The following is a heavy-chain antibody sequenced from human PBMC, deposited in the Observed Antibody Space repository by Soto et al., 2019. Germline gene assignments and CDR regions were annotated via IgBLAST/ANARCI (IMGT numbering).Heavy chain of an antibody. CDR1: GGSISSGGYS. Sequence: PSETLSLTCAVSGGSISSGGYSWSWIRQPPGKGLEWIGYIYHSGSTYYNPSLKSRVPISVDRSKNQFSLKLSSVTAADTAVYYCARTPWIGVVIRSYYFDYWGQGTLVTVSS. CDR2: IYHSGST. CDR3: ARTPWIGVVIRSYYFDY. D-gene: IGHD3-3*01. J-gene: IGHJ4*02. V-gene: IGHV4-30-2*01.